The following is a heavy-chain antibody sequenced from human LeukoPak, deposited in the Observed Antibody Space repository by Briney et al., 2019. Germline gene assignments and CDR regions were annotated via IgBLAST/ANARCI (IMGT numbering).Heavy chain of an antibody. CDR1: GGSMRSSSFS. CDR3: ARLGVVVPADDTFDI. CDR2: IYYSGST. V-gene: IGHV4-39*01. Sequence: SETLSLTCTVSGGSMRSSSFSWGWIRQPPGKGLEWIGSIYYSGSTYYNPSLKSRVTISVDTSKNQFSLKLSSVTAADTAVYYCARLGVVVPADDTFDIWGQGTMVTVSS. D-gene: IGHD2-2*01. J-gene: IGHJ3*02.